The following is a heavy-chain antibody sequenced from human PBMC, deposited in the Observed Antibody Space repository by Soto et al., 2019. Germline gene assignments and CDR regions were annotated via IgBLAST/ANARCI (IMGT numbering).Heavy chain of an antibody. J-gene: IGHJ3*02. D-gene: IGHD2-15*01. CDR3: ARVGYCSGGSCPDDAFDI. CDR1: GGSISSGGYS. Sequence: SETLSLTCAVPGGSISSGGYSWSWIRQPPGKGLEWIGYIYHSGSTYYNPSLKSRVTISVDRSKNQFSLKLSSVTAAGTAVYYCARVGYCSGGSCPDDAFDIWGQGTMVTVSS. V-gene: IGHV4-30-2*01. CDR2: IYHSGST.